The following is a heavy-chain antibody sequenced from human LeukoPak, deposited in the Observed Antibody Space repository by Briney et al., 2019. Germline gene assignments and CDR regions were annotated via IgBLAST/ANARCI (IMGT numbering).Heavy chain of an antibody. CDR3: ARGTDWSPLDFDY. Sequence: PGGSLRLSCAASGFTFSSYHFHWVRQAPGKGLEWVSSISSDSSSFKYYAHSVQGRFTISRDNARNSMYLQMNSLRAEDTAVYYCARGTDWSPLDFDYWGQGTLVTVSS. D-gene: IGHD3-9*01. CDR2: ISSDSSSFK. CDR1: GFTFSSYH. J-gene: IGHJ4*02. V-gene: IGHV3-21*04.